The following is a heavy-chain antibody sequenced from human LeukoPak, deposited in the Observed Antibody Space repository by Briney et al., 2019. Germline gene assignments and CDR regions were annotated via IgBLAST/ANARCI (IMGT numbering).Heavy chain of an antibody. CDR3: AILSDGAYCGGDCFYLDY. D-gene: IGHD2-21*02. V-gene: IGHV1-69*10. CDR2: IIPILDIT. CDR1: GGTFSSYA. Sequence: SVRVSCKASGGTFSSYAISWVRQAPGQGLEWMGGIIPILDITNYAQKFQGRVTITADKSTGTAYMELSSLTTEDTAMYYCAILSDGAYCGGDCFYLDYWGQGTLVTVSS. J-gene: IGHJ4*02.